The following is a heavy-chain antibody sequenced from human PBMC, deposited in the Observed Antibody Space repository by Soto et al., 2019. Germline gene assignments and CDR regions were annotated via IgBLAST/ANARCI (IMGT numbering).Heavy chain of an antibody. J-gene: IGHJ6*02. CDR2: IIPIFGTA. D-gene: IGHD3-3*01. CDR1: GGTFSSYA. V-gene: IGHV1-69*13. Sequence: SVKVSCKASGGTFSSYAISWVRQAPGQGLEWMGGIIPIFGTANYAQKFQGRVTITADESTSTAYMELSSLRSEDTAVYYCARPLGGYYNYYYYYGMDVWGQGTTVTVSS. CDR3: ARPLGGYYNYYYYYGMDV.